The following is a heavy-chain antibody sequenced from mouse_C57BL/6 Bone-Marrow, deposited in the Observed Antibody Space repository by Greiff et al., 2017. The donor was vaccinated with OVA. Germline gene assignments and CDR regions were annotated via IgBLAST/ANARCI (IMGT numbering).Heavy chain of an antibody. V-gene: IGHV1-54*01. CDR3: ARGVYYAMDY. Sequence: VQLQESGAELVRPGTSVKVSCKASGYAFTNYLIEWVKQRPGQGLEWIGVINPGSGGTNSNEKFKGNATLTADKSSSTAYMQLSSRTSEDSAVYFCARGVYYAMDYWGQGTSVTVSS. CDR1: GYAFTNYL. CDR2: INPGSGGT. J-gene: IGHJ4*01.